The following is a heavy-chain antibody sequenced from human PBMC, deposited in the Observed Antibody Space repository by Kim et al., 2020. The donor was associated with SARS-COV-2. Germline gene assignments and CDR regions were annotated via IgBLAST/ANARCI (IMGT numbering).Heavy chain of an antibody. CDR2: ISSSGRSV. Sequence: GGSLRLSCAASGFTFSNYDMSWVRQAPGKGLEWVSYISSSGRSVYYADSVKGRFTISRDNAKNSLYLQMNSLRAEDTAVYYCARGRRGEGPVLVVAYDY. V-gene: IGHV3-11*04. D-gene: IGHD2-15*01. J-gene: IGHJ4*01. CDR3: ARGRRGEGPVLVVAYDY. CDR1: GFTFSNYD.